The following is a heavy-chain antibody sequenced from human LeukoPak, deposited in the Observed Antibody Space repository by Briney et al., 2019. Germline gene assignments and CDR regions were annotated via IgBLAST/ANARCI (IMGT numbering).Heavy chain of an antibody. D-gene: IGHD6-13*01. Sequence: ASVKVSCKASGYTFTGYYMHWVRQAPGQGLEWMGWISAYNGNTNYAQKLQGRVTMTTDTSTSTAYMELRSLRSDDTAVYYCARGIPSSSNWYFDFDYYYYGMDVWGQGTTVTVSS. J-gene: IGHJ6*02. CDR1: GYTFTGYY. CDR3: ARGIPSSSNWYFDFDYYYYGMDV. CDR2: ISAYNGNT. V-gene: IGHV1-18*04.